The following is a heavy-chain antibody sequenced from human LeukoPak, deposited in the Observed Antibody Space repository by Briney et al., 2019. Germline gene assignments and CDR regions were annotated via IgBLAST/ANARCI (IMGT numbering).Heavy chain of an antibody. D-gene: IGHD2-15*01. J-gene: IGHJ6*02. V-gene: IGHV4-34*01. CDR2: INHSGST. CDR3: ARGVVVAAIKHYYGMDV. CDR1: GGSFSGYY. Sequence: PSETLSLTCAVYGGSFSGYYWSWIRQPPGKGLEWIGEINHSGSTNYNPSLKSRVTISVDTSKNQFSLKLSSVTAADTAVYYCARGVVVAAIKHYYGMDVWGQGTTVTVSS.